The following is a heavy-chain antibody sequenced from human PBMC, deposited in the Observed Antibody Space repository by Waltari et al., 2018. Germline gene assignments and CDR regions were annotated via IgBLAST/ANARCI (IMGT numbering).Heavy chain of an antibody. Sequence: QVQLQQWGAGLLKPSETLSLTCAVYGGSFSGYYWSWIRQPPGKGLEWIGEINHSGSTNYNPSLKSRVTISVDTSKNQFSLKLSSVTAADTAVYYCARGGRGLRWFDPWGQGTLVTVSS. CDR2: INHSGST. V-gene: IGHV4-34*01. D-gene: IGHD3-10*01. CDR1: GGSFSGYY. CDR3: ARGGRGLRWFDP. J-gene: IGHJ5*02.